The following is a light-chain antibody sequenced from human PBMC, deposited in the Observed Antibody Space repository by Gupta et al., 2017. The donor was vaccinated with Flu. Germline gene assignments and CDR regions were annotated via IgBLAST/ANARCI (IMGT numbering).Light chain of an antibody. CDR3: QHRNIWPA. CDR2: AAT. CDR1: QSLSNY. Sequence: EIVLTQSAATLSLSPGERATLYCRATQSLSNYLARYQQKPGQAPRLLMSAATNTAPGIPARFSGRGAGTDFALTSSIPEREACAVYYCQHRNIWPAFGQGTRLEIK. J-gene: IGKJ5*01. V-gene: IGKV3-11*01.